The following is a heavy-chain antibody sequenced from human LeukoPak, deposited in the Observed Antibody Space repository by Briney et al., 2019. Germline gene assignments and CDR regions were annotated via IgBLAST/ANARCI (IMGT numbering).Heavy chain of an antibody. J-gene: IGHJ4*02. Sequence: SETLSLTCTVSSGSISSYYWNWIRQPAGKGLEYIGRTYTGGSTNYNPSLKSRVTMSVDTSKNQFSLKLSSVTAADTAVYYCVGGTYYGGDYWGQGTLVTVFS. CDR3: VGGTYYGGDY. V-gene: IGHV4-4*07. D-gene: IGHD1-26*01. CDR2: TYTGGST. CDR1: SGSISSYY.